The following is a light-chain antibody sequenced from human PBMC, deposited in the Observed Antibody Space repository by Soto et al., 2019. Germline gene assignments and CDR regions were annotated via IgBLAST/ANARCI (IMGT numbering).Light chain of an antibody. Sequence: ALTQPASVSGSPGQSITLSCTGTSSDIGGYDYVSWYQRHPGKAPKLIIYDVNNRPSGVSNRFSGSKSGNTASLTISGLQAEDEADYYCTSYASGSSHVVFGGGTQLTVL. J-gene: IGLJ2*01. CDR3: TSYASGSSHVV. CDR1: SSDIGGYDY. V-gene: IGLV2-14*01. CDR2: DVN.